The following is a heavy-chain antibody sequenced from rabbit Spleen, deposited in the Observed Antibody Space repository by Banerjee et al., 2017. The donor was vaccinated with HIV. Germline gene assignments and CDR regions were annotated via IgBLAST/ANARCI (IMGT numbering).Heavy chain of an antibody. V-gene: IGHV1S45*01. CDR3: ARGLDGVIGWNFGW. Sequence: QEQLVESGGGLVKPEGSLTLTCTASGFSFSNKAVMCWVRQAPGKGLEWIACIDSGSSGFTYFATWAKGRFTCSKTSSTTVTLQMTRLTAADTATYFCARGLDGVIGWNFGWWGPGTLVTVS. CDR1: GFSFSNKAV. J-gene: IGHJ6*01. CDR2: IDSGSSGFT. D-gene: IGHD4-1*01.